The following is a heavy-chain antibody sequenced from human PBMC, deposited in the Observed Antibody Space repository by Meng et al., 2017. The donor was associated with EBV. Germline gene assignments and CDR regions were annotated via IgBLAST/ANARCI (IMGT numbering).Heavy chain of an antibody. J-gene: IGHJ4*02. CDR3: TRLDGSYIYY. CDR2: IRSKANSYAT. CDR1: GFTFSGSA. Sequence: VQLVESGGGLVQPGGSLNLSCAASGFTFSGSAMHWVRQASGKGLEWVGRIRSKANSYATAYAASVKGRFTISRDDSKNTAYLQMNSLKTEDTAVYYCTRLDGSYIYYWGQGTLVTVSS. V-gene: IGHV3-73*02. D-gene: IGHD1-26*01.